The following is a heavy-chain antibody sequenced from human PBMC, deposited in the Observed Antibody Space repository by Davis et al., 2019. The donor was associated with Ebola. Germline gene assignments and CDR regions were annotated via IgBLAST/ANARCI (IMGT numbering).Heavy chain of an antibody. J-gene: IGHJ5*02. D-gene: IGHD3-9*01. CDR2: ISYDGSNK. Sequence: GGSLRLSCAASGFTFSSYGMHWVRQAPGKGLEWVAVISYDGSNKYYADSVKGRFTISRDNAKNTLYLQMNSLRAEDTASYYCARVNAVTGYSRFDPWGQGTLVTVSS. CDR3: ARVNAVTGYSRFDP. V-gene: IGHV3-30*03. CDR1: GFTFSSYG.